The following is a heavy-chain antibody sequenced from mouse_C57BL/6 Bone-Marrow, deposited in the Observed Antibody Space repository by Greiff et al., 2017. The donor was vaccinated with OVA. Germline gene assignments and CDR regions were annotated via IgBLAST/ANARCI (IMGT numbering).Heavy chain of an antibody. CDR2: ISSGGSYT. J-gene: IGHJ3*01. D-gene: IGHD2-4*01. CDR1: GFTFSSYG. Sequence: EVQVVESGGDLVKPGGSLKLSCAASGFTFSSYGMSWVRQTPDKRLEWVATISSGGSYTYYPDSVKGRFTISRDNAKNTLYLQMSSLKSEDTAMYYCARASYYDYDGWFAYWGQGTLVTVSA. V-gene: IGHV5-6*01. CDR3: ARASYYDYDGWFAY.